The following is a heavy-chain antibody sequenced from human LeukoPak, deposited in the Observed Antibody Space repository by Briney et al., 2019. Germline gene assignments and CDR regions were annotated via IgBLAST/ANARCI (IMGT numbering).Heavy chain of an antibody. Sequence: SQTLSLTCTVSGGSISSGDYYWSWIRQPPGKGLEWIGYIYYSGSTYYNPSLKSRVTISVDTSKNQFSLKLSSVTAADTAVYYCAGERPVDYYGSGSYGGAFDIWGQGTMVTVSS. D-gene: IGHD3-10*01. J-gene: IGHJ3*02. CDR2: IYYSGST. V-gene: IGHV4-30-4*08. CDR1: GGSISSGDYY. CDR3: AGERPVDYYGSGSYGGAFDI.